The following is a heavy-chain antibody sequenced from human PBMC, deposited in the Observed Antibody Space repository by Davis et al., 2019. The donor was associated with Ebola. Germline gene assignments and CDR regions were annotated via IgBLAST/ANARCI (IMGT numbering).Heavy chain of an antibody. V-gene: IGHV4-59*08. CDR2: IYYTGNA. Sequence: PSETLSPTCTVSGVSISRHYWTWIRQPPGKRLEWLGSIYYTGNAYYNSSLASRATISVDTSKNQFSLKLNSVTAADTAVYYCVNDGGHGGDSDYWGQGILVTVSS. CDR3: VNDGGHGGDSDY. D-gene: IGHD4-23*01. CDR1: GVSISRHY. J-gene: IGHJ4*02.